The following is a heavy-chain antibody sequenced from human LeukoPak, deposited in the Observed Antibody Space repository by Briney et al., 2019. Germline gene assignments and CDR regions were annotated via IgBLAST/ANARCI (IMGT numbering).Heavy chain of an antibody. CDR3: AGDPLNSGFAFAI. J-gene: IGHJ3*02. CDR2: KWFDGSNR. Sequence: PGGSLRLSCASSGFTFSTHAMHWVRQAPGKGLEWVAFKWFDGSNRYYADSVKGRFTISRDNSKNTLYLQMNSLRAEDTALYFCAGDPLNSGFAFAIWGQGTMVTVSS. D-gene: IGHD5-12*01. CDR1: GFTFSTHA. V-gene: IGHV3-33*01.